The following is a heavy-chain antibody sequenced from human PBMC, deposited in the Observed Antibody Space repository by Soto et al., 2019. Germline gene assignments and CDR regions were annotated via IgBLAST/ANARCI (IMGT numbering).Heavy chain of an antibody. CDR3: AKEGAAAAGPFDY. V-gene: IGHV1-3*01. J-gene: IGHJ4*02. CDR2: INAGDGNT. D-gene: IGHD6-13*01. Sequence: ASVKVSCKASGYTFTYYTVHWVRQAPGQRLEWMGWINAGDGNTKYSPNFQGRFTISRDNSKNTLYLQMNSLRAEDTAVYYCAKEGAAAAGPFDYWGQGTLVTVSS. CDR1: GYTFTYYT.